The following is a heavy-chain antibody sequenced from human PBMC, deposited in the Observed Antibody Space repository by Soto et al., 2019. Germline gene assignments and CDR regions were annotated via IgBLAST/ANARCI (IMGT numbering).Heavy chain of an antibody. D-gene: IGHD2-15*01. CDR2: IYYSGST. V-gene: IGHV4-59*11. CDR1: SGSIRSHY. Sequence: QVQLQESGPGLVKPSETLSLICTVSSGSIRSHYWSWIRQPPGKGLEWIGYIYYSGSTNYNPSLKSRVTMSVDTANNQFSLKLASVTAADTAVYYCVKDGGNIYYFDYWGQGTPVIVSS. CDR3: VKDGGNIYYFDY. J-gene: IGHJ4*02.